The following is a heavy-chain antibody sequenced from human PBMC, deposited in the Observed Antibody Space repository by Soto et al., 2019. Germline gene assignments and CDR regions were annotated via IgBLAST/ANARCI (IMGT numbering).Heavy chain of an antibody. Sequence: QVQLVESGGDLVKPGGSLRLSCSASGFTFSDHSMGWIRQAPGRGLEWIAYISNSGATIYYTDSVKGRFTISRDNAKNSLFLQMNSLRSEDAAVYFCARLPYPWGWYDPWGQGTLVTVSS. J-gene: IGHJ5*02. CDR1: GFTFSDHS. D-gene: IGHD3-16*01. CDR2: ISNSGATI. V-gene: IGHV3-11*01. CDR3: ARLPYPWGWYDP.